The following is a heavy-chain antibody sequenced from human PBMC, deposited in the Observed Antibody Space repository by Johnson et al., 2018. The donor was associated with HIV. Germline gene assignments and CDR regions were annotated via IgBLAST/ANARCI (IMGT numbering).Heavy chain of an antibody. CDR2: ISWNSGSI. J-gene: IGHJ3*02. CDR3: AKPLHSGSYWAAFDI. V-gene: IGHV3-9*01. CDR1: GFTFDDYA. Sequence: LVESGGGLVQPGRSLRLSCAASGFTFDDYAMHWVRQAPGKGLEWVSGISWNSGSIGYADSVKGRFTISRDNAKNSLYLQMNSLRAEDTALYYCAKPLHSGSYWAAFDIWGQGTMVTVSS. D-gene: IGHD1-26*01.